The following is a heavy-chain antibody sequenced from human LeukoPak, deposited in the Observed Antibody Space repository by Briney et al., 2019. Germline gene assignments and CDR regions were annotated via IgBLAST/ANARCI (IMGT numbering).Heavy chain of an antibody. V-gene: IGHV3-11*01. CDR2: ISSSGSTI. CDR3: ASQRWNYDILTGYWN. J-gene: IGHJ4*02. CDR1: GFTFSDYY. Sequence: GSLRLSCAASGFTFSDYYMSWIRQAPGKGLEWVSYISSSGSTIYYADSVKGRFTISRDNAKNSLYLQMNSLRAEDTAVYYCASQRWNYDILTGYWNWGQGTLVTVSS. D-gene: IGHD3-9*01.